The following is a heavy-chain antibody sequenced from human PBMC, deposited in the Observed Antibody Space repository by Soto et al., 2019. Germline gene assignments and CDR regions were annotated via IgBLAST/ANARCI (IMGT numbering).Heavy chain of an antibody. Sequence: GGSLRLSCVASGFTFNSYGMFWVRQAPGKGLEWVSVISYDGGDKYYADSVKGRFTISRDRSANTLYLQMNSLRAEDTGVYYCARLMRGAVRYYYFGMDVLGQGTTVTVSS. V-gene: IGHV3-30*03. CDR1: GFTFNSYG. D-gene: IGHD3-10*01. CDR2: ISYDGGDK. CDR3: ARLMRGAVRYYYFGMDV. J-gene: IGHJ6*02.